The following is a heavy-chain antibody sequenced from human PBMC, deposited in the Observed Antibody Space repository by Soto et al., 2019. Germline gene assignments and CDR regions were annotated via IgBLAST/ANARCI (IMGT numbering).Heavy chain of an antibody. J-gene: IGHJ6*03. V-gene: IGHV1-8*01. CDR2: MTPNRGHT. CDR3: ATGVEEDSGAGCYANMAV. D-gene: IGHD3-16*01. Sequence: QVQLVQSGAEVRKPGASVKVSCKASGYTFSSFDINWVRQAAGHGLEWMGWMTPNRGHTGYAQKYEGRVTMTRSPYTITVYMELSSPTSEHTAVSSYATGVEEDSGAGCYANMAVWGRGTTATVSS. CDR1: GYTFSSFD.